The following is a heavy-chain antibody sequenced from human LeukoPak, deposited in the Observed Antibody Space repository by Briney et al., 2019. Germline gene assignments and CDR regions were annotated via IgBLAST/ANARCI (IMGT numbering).Heavy chain of an antibody. J-gene: IGHJ4*02. V-gene: IGHV4-34*01. D-gene: IGHD6-13*01. CDR1: GGSISIYY. Sequence: SETLSLTCTVSGGSISIYYWSWIRQPPGKGLEWLGEINHSGSTNYNPPLKSRVTISVDTSKNQFSLKLSSVTAADTAVYYCARQLARRPLDYWGQGTLVTVSS. CDR3: ARQLARRPLDY. CDR2: INHSGST.